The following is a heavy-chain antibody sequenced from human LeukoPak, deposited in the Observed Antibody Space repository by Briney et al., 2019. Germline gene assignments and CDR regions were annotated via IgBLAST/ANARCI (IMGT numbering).Heavy chain of an antibody. CDR1: GGSISSYY. CDR2: IYYSRST. D-gene: IGHD4-17*01. V-gene: IGHV4-39*01. J-gene: IGHJ4*02. Sequence: SETLSLTCTVSGGSISSYYWGWIRQPPGKGLEWIGSIYYSRSTYYNPSLTSRVTISVDTSKNQFSPKLSSVTAADTAVYYCARVPTVTFFDYWGQGTLVTVSS. CDR3: ARVPTVTFFDY.